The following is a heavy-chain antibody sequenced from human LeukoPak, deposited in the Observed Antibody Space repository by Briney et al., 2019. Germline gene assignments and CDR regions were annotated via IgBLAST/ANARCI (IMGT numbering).Heavy chain of an antibody. CDR2: MNPNSGNT. V-gene: IGHV1-8*01. D-gene: IGHD2-2*01. Sequence: ASVKVSCKASGYTFTSYDINWVRQATGQGLEWMGWMNPNSGNTGYAQKFQGRVTMTRNTSISTAYMELSSLRSEDTAVYYCATRPPYCSSTSCYQYDYWGQGTLVTVSS. J-gene: IGHJ4*02. CDR1: GYTFTSYD. CDR3: ATRPPYCSSTSCYQYDY.